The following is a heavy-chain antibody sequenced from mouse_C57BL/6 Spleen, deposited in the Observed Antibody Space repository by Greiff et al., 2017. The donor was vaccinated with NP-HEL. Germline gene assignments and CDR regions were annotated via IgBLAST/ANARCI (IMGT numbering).Heavy chain of an antibody. CDR2: ISSGSSTI. D-gene: IGHD1-1*02. Sequence: EVKLMESGGGLVKPGGSLKLSCAASGFTFSDYGMHWVRQAPEKGLEWVAYISSGSSTIYYADTVKGRFTISRDNAKNTLFLQMTSLRSEDTAMYYCAVLSTFTGWFAYWGQGTLVTVSA. CDR1: GFTFSDYG. V-gene: IGHV5-17*01. J-gene: IGHJ3*01. CDR3: AVLSTFTGWFAY.